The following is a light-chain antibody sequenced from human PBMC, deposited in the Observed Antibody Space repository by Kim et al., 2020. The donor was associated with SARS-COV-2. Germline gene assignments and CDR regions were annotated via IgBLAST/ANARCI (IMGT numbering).Light chain of an antibody. CDR1: QSVSSN. CDR3: QRYNDWPPWT. Sequence: SPGERPPPSCRASQSVSSNIAWGQKRPGQAPRRLIYGASTRATGIPARFRGSGCGTEFTLTIRSLRSEKFALYYCQRYNDWPPWTLGPGTKVGIK. V-gene: IGKV3-15*01. J-gene: IGKJ1*01. CDR2: GAS.